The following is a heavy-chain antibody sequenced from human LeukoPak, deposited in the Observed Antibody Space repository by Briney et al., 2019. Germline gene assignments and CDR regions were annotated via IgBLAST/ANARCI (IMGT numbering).Heavy chain of an antibody. CDR2: IIPIFGTA. J-gene: IGHJ5*02. CDR3: ARGGSGSYRAWLDP. CDR1: GGTFSSYA. Sequence: SVKVSCKASGGTFSSYAISWVRQAPGQGPEWMGGIIPIFGTANYAQKFQGRVTITADESTSTAYMELSSLRSEDTAVYYCARGGSGSYRAWLDPWGQGTLVTVSS. V-gene: IGHV1-69*01. D-gene: IGHD3-10*01.